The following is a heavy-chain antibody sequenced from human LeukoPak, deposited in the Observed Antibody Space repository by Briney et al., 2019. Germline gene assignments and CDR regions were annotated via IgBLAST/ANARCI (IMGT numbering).Heavy chain of an antibody. J-gene: IGHJ6*02. Sequence: GASVKVSCKASGYTFTSYYMHWVRQAPGQGLEWMGWINPNSGGINYAQKFQGRVTISADESTSTAYMELSSLRAEDTALYYCARGAGFKSGRTIHFFGMDVWGQGTTVTVSS. V-gene: IGHV1-2*02. CDR3: ARGAGFKSGRTIHFFGMDV. CDR2: INPNSGGI. D-gene: IGHD2-21*01. CDR1: GYTFTSYY.